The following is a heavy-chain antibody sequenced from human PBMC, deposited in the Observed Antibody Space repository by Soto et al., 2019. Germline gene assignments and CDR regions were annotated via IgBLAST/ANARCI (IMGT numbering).Heavy chain of an antibody. V-gene: IGHV4-59*01. J-gene: IGHJ2*01. CDR1: GGPNGRCY. CDR2: IYYSDSL. Sequence: PTDTPSFTCPVSGGPNGRCYWSWIRQPPGKRLEWIGEIYYSDSLNHNPTLMSRDILSADTTKNQFSLRLSSVTAAHTSLYYCSSSNYNASSEMFTLW. CDR3: SSSNYNASSEMFTL. D-gene: IGHD6-19*01.